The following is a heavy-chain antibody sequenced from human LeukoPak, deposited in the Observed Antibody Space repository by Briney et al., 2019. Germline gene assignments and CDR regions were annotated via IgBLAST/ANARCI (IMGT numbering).Heavy chain of an antibody. Sequence: ASVKVSCKASGYTFTSYYMHWARQAPGQGLEWMGWINPNSGGTNYAQKFQGRVTMTRDTSISTAYMELSRLRSDDTAVYYCARTRLSLDAFDIWGQGTMVTVSS. J-gene: IGHJ3*02. CDR2: INPNSGGT. V-gene: IGHV1-2*02. CDR3: ARTRLSLDAFDI. CDR1: GYTFTSYY. D-gene: IGHD1-1*01.